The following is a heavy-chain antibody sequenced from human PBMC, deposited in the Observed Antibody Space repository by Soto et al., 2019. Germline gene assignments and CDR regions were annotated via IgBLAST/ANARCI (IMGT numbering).Heavy chain of an antibody. J-gene: IGHJ4*02. CDR1: GFTVSNNY. V-gene: IGHV3-53*01. CDR3: ARDKQGYFDY. Sequence: EVQLVESGGGLIQPGGSLRLSCAASGFTVSNNYMSWVRQAPGKGLEWVSVIYSGGTTYYADSVKGRFTISRDNSKNTLYLQMNSLPTEDTAVYYCARDKQGYFDYWSQATLVTVSS. CDR2: IYSGGTT.